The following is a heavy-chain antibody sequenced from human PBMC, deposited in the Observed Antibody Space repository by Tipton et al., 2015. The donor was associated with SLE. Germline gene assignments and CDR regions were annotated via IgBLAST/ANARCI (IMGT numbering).Heavy chain of an antibody. CDR1: GFTFSSYG. CDR3: AKDAYGSGSVFDY. J-gene: IGHJ4*02. D-gene: IGHD3-10*01. V-gene: IGHV3-30*02. Sequence: SLRLSCAASGFTFSSYGMHWVRQAPGKGLEWVAFIRYDGSNKYYADSVKGRFTISRDNSKNTLYLQMNSLRAEDTAVYYCAKDAYGSGSVFDYWGQGTLVTVSS. CDR2: IRYDGSNK.